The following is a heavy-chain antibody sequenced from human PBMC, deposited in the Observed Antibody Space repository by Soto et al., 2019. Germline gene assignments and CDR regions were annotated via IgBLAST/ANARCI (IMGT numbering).Heavy chain of an antibody. J-gene: IGHJ4*02. Sequence: ASVKVSCTASGYTFTSYAMHWVRQAPGQRLEWMGWINAGNGNTRYSQKFQGRVTITRDTSASTAYMELSSLRSEDTAVYYCARGPGGPDGPGDYWGQGTLVTSPQ. CDR2: INAGNGNT. CDR1: GYTFTSYA. D-gene: IGHD6-25*01. CDR3: ARGPGGPDGPGDY. V-gene: IGHV1-3*01.